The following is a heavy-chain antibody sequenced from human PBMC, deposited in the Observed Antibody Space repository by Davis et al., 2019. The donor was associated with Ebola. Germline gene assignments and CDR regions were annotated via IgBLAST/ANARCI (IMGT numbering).Heavy chain of an antibody. CDR1: NGSISNYY. CDR3: ARDRKRNDYDSYFDY. Sequence: SETLSLTCTVSNGSISNYYWTWIRQPPGKGLEWIGSISYSGNTNYNPSLKSRVIISIDTSKNQFSLRLTSLSAADTALYYCARDRKRNDYDSYFDYWGQGTLVTVSS. V-gene: IGHV4-59*01. D-gene: IGHD1-1*01. J-gene: IGHJ4*02. CDR2: ISYSGNT.